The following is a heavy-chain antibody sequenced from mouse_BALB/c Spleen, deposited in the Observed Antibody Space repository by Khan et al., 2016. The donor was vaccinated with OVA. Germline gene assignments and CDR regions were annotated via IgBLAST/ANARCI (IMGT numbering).Heavy chain of an antibody. Sequence: EVQLQESGPGLVKPSQSLSLTCTVTGYSITSEYAWNWIRHFPGNKLEWMGYINYSGNTRYNPSLKSRITITRDTSKNQFFLQWNSVTTEDTATYYCTRKDYYDYDPFPYWGQGTLVTVSA. CDR1: GYSITSEYA. D-gene: IGHD2-4*01. J-gene: IGHJ3*01. CDR2: INYSGNT. CDR3: TRKDYYDYDPFPY. V-gene: IGHV3-2*02.